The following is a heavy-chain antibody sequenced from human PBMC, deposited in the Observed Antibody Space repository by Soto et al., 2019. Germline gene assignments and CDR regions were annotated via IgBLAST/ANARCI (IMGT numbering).Heavy chain of an antibody. CDR3: ARRVLVAADPPFDI. D-gene: IGHD2-15*01. CDR2: INAGNGNT. V-gene: IGHV1-3*01. J-gene: IGHJ3*02. Sequence: ASVKVSCKASGYTFTSYAMHWVRQAPGQRLEWMGWINAGNGNTKYSQKFQGRVTITRDTSASTAYMELSSLRSEDTAVYYCARRVLVAADPPFDIWGQGTMVTVSS. CDR1: GYTFTSYA.